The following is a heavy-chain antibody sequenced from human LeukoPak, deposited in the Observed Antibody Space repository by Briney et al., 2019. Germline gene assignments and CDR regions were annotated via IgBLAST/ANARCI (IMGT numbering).Heavy chain of an antibody. J-gene: IGHJ4*02. D-gene: IGHD3-22*01. Sequence: PGGSLRLSCAASGFTFSDYYMSWIRQAPGKGLEWVSYISSSSSYTNYADSVKGRFTISRDNAKNSLYLQMNSLRAEDTAVYYCARGGRYYDSSGLHDYRGQGTLVTVSS. V-gene: IGHV3-11*06. CDR1: GFTFSDYY. CDR2: ISSSSSYT. CDR3: ARGGRYYDSSGLHDY.